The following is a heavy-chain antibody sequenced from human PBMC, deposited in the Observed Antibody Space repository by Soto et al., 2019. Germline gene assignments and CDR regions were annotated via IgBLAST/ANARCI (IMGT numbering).Heavy chain of an antibody. CDR3: ARHGFRLRALDYYYGMDV. J-gene: IGHJ6*02. CDR2: IYYSGST. D-gene: IGHD3-16*01. V-gene: IGHV4-59*08. Sequence: QVQLQESGPGLVKPSETLSLTCTVSGGSISSYYWSWIRQPPGKGLEWIGYIYYSGSTNYNPSLKSRVTISVDTSKNQFSLKLSSVTAADTAVYYCARHGFRLRALDYYYGMDVWGQGTTVTVSS. CDR1: GGSISSYY.